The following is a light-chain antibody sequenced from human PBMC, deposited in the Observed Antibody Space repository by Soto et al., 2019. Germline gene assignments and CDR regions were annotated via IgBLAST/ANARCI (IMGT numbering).Light chain of an antibody. Sequence: QSALTQPRSVSGSPGQSVTISCTGTSSDVGGYNYVSWYQEQPGKAPKLMIYDVSKRPSGVTDRFSGSKSGNTASLTISGLQAEDEADYYCCSYAGSYSYVFGTGTKLTVL. CDR3: CSYAGSYSYV. CDR2: DVS. V-gene: IGLV2-11*01. J-gene: IGLJ1*01. CDR1: SSDVGGYNY.